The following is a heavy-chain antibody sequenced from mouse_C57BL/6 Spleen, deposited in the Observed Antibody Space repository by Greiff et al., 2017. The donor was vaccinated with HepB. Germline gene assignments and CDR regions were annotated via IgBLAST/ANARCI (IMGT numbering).Heavy chain of an antibody. V-gene: IGHV3-1*01. CDR1: GYSITSGYD. D-gene: IGHD1-1*01. J-gene: IGHJ1*03. CDR3: AREGDYYGSRYFDV. Sequence: EVKLVESGPGMVKPSQSLSLTCTVTGYSITSGYDWHWIRHFPGNKLEWMGYISYSGSTNYNPSLKSRISITHDTSKNHFFLKLNSVTTEDTATYYCAREGDYYGSRYFDVWGTGTTVTVSS. CDR2: ISYSGST.